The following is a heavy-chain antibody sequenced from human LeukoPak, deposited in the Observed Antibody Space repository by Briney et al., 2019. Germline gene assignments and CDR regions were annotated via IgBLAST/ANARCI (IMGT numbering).Heavy chain of an antibody. D-gene: IGHD5-18*01. CDR1: GGSISSSSYY. CDR2: SYYSGST. CDR3: ARRHRGYSYGYGDY. J-gene: IGHJ4*02. Sequence: SETLSLTCTVSGGSISSSSYYWGWIRQPPGKGLEWIGSSYYSGSTYYNPALKSRVTISVDTSKNQFSLNLSSVTAADTAVYYCARRHRGYSYGYGDYWGAGTLVTVSS. V-gene: IGHV4-39*01.